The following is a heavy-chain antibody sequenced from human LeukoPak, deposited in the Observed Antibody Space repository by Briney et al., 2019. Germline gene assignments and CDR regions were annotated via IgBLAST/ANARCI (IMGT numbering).Heavy chain of an antibody. CDR3: ARGESITMIVVVTGYYFDY. CDR2: INHSGST. V-gene: IGHV4-34*01. D-gene: IGHD3-22*01. J-gene: IGHJ4*02. CDR1: GGSFSGYY. Sequence: PSETLSLTCAVYGGSFSGYYWSWIRQPPGKGLEWIGEINHSGSTNYNPSLKSRVTISVDTSKNQFSLKLSSVTAADTAVYYCARGESITMIVVVTGYYFDYWGRGTLVTVSS.